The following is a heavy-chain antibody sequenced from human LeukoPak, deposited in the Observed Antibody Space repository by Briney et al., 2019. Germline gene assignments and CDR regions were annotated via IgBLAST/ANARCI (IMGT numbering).Heavy chain of an antibody. CDR3: ARPLSNGYFHDSGGYYPYAMDV. Sequence: PGRSLRLSCAASGFTFSTSTMHWVRQAPGKGLEWVAVISYDGSNKFYADSVKGRFAISRDNSKNTLYLHMNSLRGYDSAVYYCARPLSNGYFHDSGGYYPYAMDVWGQGTTVTVSS. D-gene: IGHD3-22*01. J-gene: IGHJ6*02. CDR1: GFTFSTST. CDR2: ISYDGSNK. V-gene: IGHV3-30*09.